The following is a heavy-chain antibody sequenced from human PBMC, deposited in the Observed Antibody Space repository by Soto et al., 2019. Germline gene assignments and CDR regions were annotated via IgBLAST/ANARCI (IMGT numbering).Heavy chain of an antibody. J-gene: IGHJ5*02. D-gene: IGHD2-15*01. CDR3: ARDVQRNCSGGSCYSGGWFDP. CDR2: ISYDGSNK. V-gene: IGHV3-30*14. CDR1: GFTFSSYA. Sequence: GGSLRLSCAASGFTFSSYAMHWVRQAPGKGLEWVAVISYDGSNKYYADSVKGRFTISRDNSKNTLYLQMNSLRAEDTAVYYCARDVQRNCSGGSCYSGGWFDPWGQGTLVTVSS.